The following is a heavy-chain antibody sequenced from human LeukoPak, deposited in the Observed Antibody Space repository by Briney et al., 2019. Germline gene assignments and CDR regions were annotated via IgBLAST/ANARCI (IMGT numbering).Heavy chain of an antibody. Sequence: PGGSLRLSCAASGFTFGSYAMHWVRQAPGKGLEYVSAISDSCGSTYYADSVKGRFTISRDNSKNTLYLQMSSLRAEDTAVYFCVRGYSFGPYGMDVWGQGTTVTVSS. CDR1: GFTFGSYA. CDR3: VRGYSFGPYGMDV. CDR2: ISDSCGST. D-gene: IGHD2-15*01. J-gene: IGHJ6*02. V-gene: IGHV3-64D*09.